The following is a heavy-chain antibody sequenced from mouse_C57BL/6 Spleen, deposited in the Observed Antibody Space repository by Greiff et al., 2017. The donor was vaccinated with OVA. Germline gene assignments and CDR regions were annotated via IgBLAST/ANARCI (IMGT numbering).Heavy chain of an antibody. J-gene: IGHJ4*01. Sequence: QVHVKQSGAELVRPGASVTLSCKASGYTFTDYEMHWVKQTPVHGLEWIGAIDPETGGTAYNQKFKGKAILTADKSSSTAYMELRSLTSEDSAVYYCTRGSRWLLQDYAMDYWGQGTSVTVSS. CDR1: GYTFTDYE. CDR2: IDPETGGT. V-gene: IGHV1-15*01. D-gene: IGHD2-3*01. CDR3: TRGSRWLLQDYAMDY.